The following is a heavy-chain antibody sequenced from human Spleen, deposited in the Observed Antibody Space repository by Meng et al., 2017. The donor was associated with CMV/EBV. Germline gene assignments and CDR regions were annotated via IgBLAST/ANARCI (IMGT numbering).Heavy chain of an antibody. CDR1: GYKFDIYG. Sequence: QIQLVQSGPELRRPGASVKVSCKASGYKFDIYGITWVRQAPGQGLEWVGWVGAENGETNYGQKFQGRVTVTADTFTKTAYMEMRSLRSDDSAIHYCARAGAAVTTNFDFWGQGTLVTVSS. CDR3: ARAGAAVTTNFDF. J-gene: IGHJ4*02. D-gene: IGHD4-17*01. CDR2: VGAENGET. V-gene: IGHV1-18*01.